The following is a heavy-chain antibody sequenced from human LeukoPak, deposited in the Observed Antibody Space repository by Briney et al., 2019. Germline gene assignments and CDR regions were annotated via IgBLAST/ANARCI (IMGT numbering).Heavy chain of an antibody. Sequence: SETLSLTCTVSGGSISSYYWSWIRQPPGKGLEWIGYIYYSGSTNYNPPLKSRATISVDTSKNQFSLKLSSVTAADTAVYYCTRDVGNGWSYYFDYWGQGTLVTVSS. D-gene: IGHD6-19*01. V-gene: IGHV4-59*01. CDR2: IYYSGST. CDR3: TRDVGNGWSYYFDY. CDR1: GGSISSYY. J-gene: IGHJ4*02.